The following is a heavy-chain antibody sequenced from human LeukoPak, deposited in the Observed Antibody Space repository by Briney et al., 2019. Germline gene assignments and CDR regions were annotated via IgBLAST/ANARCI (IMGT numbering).Heavy chain of an antibody. D-gene: IGHD6-13*01. CDR3: ARDPLLFIDQQLSLRPLDY. V-gene: IGHV3-7*01. Sequence: PGGSLRLSCAASGFTFSSYWMSWVRQAPGKGLDWVANIKEDGSEKYYVDSVKGRFTISRDNAKNSLYLQMNSLRAEDTAVYCCARDPLLFIDQQLSLRPLDYWGQGILVTVSS. J-gene: IGHJ4*02. CDR2: IKEDGSEK. CDR1: GFTFSSYW.